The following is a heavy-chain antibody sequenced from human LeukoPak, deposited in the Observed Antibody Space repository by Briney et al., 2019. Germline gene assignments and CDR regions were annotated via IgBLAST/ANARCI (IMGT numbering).Heavy chain of an antibody. D-gene: IGHD3-22*01. Sequence: GASVKVSCKASGYTFTSYDINWVRQATGQGLEWKGWVNPNSGNTGYAQKFQGRVTMTRNTSISTAYMELSSLRSEDTAVYYCARSAPTLYYYDSSGYYPDDYWGQGTLVTVSS. V-gene: IGHV1-8*01. CDR2: VNPNSGNT. J-gene: IGHJ4*02. CDR3: ARSAPTLYYYDSSGYYPDDY. CDR1: GYTFTSYD.